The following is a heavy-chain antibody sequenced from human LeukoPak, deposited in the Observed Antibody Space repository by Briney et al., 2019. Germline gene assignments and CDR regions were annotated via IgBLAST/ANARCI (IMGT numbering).Heavy chain of an antibody. CDR1: GASIRNYY. J-gene: IGHJ5*02. D-gene: IGHD6-13*01. CDR2: IYYSGST. Sequence: SETLSLTCTVSGASIRNYYWSWVRQSPGKGLEWIGYIYYSGSTNYNPFLESRVVMSVDTSKNQFSLRLSSVTAADTAIYYCARRYSSSWYVGFFDPWGQGTLVTVSS. CDR3: ARRYSSSWYVGFFDP. V-gene: IGHV4-59*08.